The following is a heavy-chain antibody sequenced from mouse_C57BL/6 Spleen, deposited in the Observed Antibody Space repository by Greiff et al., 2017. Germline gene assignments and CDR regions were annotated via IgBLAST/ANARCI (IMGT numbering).Heavy chain of an antibody. CDR1: GFNIKDYY. J-gene: IGHJ2*01. V-gene: IGHV14-2*01. CDR2: IDPEDGET. Sequence: EVKLVESGAELVKPGASVKLSCTASGFNIKDYYMHWVKQRTEQGLAGIGRIDPEDGETKYAPKFQGKATITAAKSSNTAYLQLSSLTSEDTAVYYCARSPGSPDYWGQGTTLTVSS. CDR3: ARSPGSPDY. D-gene: IGHD1-1*01.